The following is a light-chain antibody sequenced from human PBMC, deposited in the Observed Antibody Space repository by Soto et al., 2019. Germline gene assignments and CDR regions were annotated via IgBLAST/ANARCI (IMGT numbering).Light chain of an antibody. CDR3: QAWDTSTVV. J-gene: IGLJ2*01. Sequence: SYELTQPPSVSVSPGQTASITCSGDKLGDKYASWYQLKPGQSPVLVIYQDTKRPSGIPERFSGSNSGTTATLSISGTQAMDEADYYCQAWDTSTVVFGGGTKLTVX. CDR2: QDT. V-gene: IGLV3-1*01. CDR1: KLGDKY.